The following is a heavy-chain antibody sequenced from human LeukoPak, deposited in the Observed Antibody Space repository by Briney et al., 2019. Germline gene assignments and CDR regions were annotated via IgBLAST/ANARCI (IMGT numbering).Heavy chain of an antibody. Sequence: VASVKVSCKASGYTFTGYYMHWVRQAPGQGLEWMGWINPNSGGTNYAQKFQGRVTMTRDTSISTAYMELSRLRSDDTAVYYCARGGYCSGGSCYPADYWGQGALVTVSS. CDR1: GYTFTGYY. CDR3: ARGGYCSGGSCYPADY. CDR2: INPNSGGT. V-gene: IGHV1-2*02. J-gene: IGHJ4*02. D-gene: IGHD2-15*01.